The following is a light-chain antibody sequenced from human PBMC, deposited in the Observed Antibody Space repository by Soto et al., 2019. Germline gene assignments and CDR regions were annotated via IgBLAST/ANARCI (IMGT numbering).Light chain of an antibody. CDR3: QQYGNLPLT. CDR2: ATS. J-gene: IGKJ4*02. CDR1: QSVGNN. Sequence: EIVLTQSPATLSVSPGERATLSCRASQSVGNNFAWYQQKPGQAPRLLIFATSPRATAVPARFSGSGSGTEFTLPCSRLGSEDFSVYYCQQYGNLPLTFGGGAKVEIE. V-gene: IGKV3-15*01.